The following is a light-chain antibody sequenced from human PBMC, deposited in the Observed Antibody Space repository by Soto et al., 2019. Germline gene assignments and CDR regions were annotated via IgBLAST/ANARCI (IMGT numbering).Light chain of an antibody. CDR2: DNN. V-gene: IGLV1-51*01. CDR1: GSNIGSNS. CDR3: GTWESYLSVGV. Sequence: QSVLTQPPSVSAAPGQTVTISCSGSGSNIGSNSVSWYQQVPGTAPKLLLYDNNKRPSGIPDQFFGSKSGTSATLGIAGLQTADEADYYCGTWESYLSVGVFGGGTKLTVL. J-gene: IGLJ2*01.